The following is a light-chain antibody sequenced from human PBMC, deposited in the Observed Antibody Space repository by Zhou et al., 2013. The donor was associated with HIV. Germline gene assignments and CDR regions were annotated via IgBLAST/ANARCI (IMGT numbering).Light chain of an antibody. V-gene: IGKV3-20*01. CDR2: GAS. CDR3: QHYGSSLYT. Sequence: EIVLTQSPATLSVSPGERATLSCRASQSVGSNIAWYQHKPGQAPRLLISGASTRATGIPARFSGSGPGTDFTLTISSLEPEDFAVYYCQHYGSSLYTFGQGTRLEIK. CDR1: QSVGSN. J-gene: IGKJ2*01.